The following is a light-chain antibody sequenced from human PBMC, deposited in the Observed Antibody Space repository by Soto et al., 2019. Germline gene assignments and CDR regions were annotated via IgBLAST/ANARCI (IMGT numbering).Light chain of an antibody. CDR2: DAS. CDR1: QTVRSNY. Sequence: EIVMTQSPATLSVSPGERATLSCRASQTVRSNYLAWYQQKPGQAPRLLIYDASSRATGIPDRFSGGGSGTDFTLTISRLEPEDFAVYYCQQCSSYPLTFGEGTKVDIK. V-gene: IGKV3-20*01. J-gene: IGKJ4*01. CDR3: QQCSSYPLT.